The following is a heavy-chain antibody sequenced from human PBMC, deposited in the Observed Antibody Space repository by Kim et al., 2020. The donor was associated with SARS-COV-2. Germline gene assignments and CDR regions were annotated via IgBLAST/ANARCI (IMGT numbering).Heavy chain of an antibody. D-gene: IGHD4-17*01. V-gene: IGHV1-3*01. J-gene: IGHJ5*02. CDR3: ARAYYGDYNWFDP. Sequence: YSQKCQGRVTITRDTSASTAYMELSSLRSEDTAVYYCARAYYGDYNWFDPWGQGTLVTVSS.